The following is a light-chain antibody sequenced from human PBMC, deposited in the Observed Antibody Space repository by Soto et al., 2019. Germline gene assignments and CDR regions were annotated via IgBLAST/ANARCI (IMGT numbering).Light chain of an antibody. Sequence: IQLTQSPSSLSASVGDRVTITCRASQGISSYLAWYQHKPGKAPKLLIYAASTLQSGLPSRFSGSGSGTDFTLTISRLQAEDVATYYCQQLNSYPRNFGPGTKVDIK. V-gene: IGKV1-9*01. J-gene: IGKJ3*01. CDR3: QQLNSYPRN. CDR1: QGISSY. CDR2: AAS.